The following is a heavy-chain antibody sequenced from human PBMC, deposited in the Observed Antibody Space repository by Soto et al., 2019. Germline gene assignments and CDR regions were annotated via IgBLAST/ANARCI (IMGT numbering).Heavy chain of an antibody. D-gene: IGHD6-13*01. J-gene: IGHJ3*02. CDR2: IYYSGST. CDR1: GGSISSSSYY. CDR3: ASETISFIAAANDAFDI. Sequence: PSESLSLTCTVSGGSISSSSYYWGWIRQPPGKGLGWIGSIYYSGSTYYNPSLKSRVTISVDTSKNQFSLKLSSVTAADTAVYYCASETISFIAAANDAFDIWGQGTMVTVSS. V-gene: IGHV4-39*01.